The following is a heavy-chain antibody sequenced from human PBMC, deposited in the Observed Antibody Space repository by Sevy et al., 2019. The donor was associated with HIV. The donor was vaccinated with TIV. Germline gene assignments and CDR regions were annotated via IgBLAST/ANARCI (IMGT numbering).Heavy chain of an antibody. CDR2: IKQDGSEK. V-gene: IGHV3-7*03. CDR3: AKDIVVVVGEAFDV. J-gene: IGHJ3*01. Sequence: GGSLRLSCAASGFTFSSYWMSWVRQAPGKGLEWVANIKQDGSEKYYVDSVKGRFTISRDNSKNTLYLQMNSLRAEDTAVYYCAKDIVVVVGEAFDVWGQGTRVTVSS. CDR1: GFTFSSYW. D-gene: IGHD2-15*01.